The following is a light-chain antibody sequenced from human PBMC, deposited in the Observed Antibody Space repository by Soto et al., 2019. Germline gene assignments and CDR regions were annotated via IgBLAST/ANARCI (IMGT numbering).Light chain of an antibody. J-gene: IGKJ1*01. CDR1: QTVSSFY. Sequence: EIVLTQSPGTLSLSPGERATLSCRASQTVSSFYLAWYQQKPGQAPRLLMYSASSRATGIPDRFSGSGSGTDFTLTISRLEPEDIAVYYCQQYGSSVTFGQGTKVDIK. CDR3: QQYGSSVT. V-gene: IGKV3-20*01. CDR2: SAS.